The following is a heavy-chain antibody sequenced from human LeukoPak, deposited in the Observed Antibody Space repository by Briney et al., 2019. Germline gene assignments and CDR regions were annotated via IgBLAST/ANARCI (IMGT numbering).Heavy chain of an antibody. Sequence: SETLSLTCTVSGGSISSSSYYWGWIRQPPGKGLEWIGSIYYSGSTYYNPSLKSRVTISVDTSKNQFSLKLSSVTAADTAVYYCARGGYDILTGYLHYFDYWGQGTLVTVSS. D-gene: IGHD3-9*01. CDR1: GGSISSSSYY. J-gene: IGHJ4*02. CDR3: ARGGYDILTGYLHYFDY. V-gene: IGHV4-39*07. CDR2: IYYSGST.